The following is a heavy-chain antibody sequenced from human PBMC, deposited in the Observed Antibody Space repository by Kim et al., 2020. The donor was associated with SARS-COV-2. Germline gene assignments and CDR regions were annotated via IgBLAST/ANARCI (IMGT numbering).Heavy chain of an antibody. V-gene: IGHV3-15*01. CDR3: TTDPAGYDILTGYLPDY. Sequence: VKGRFTISRDDPKNTLYLQMNSLKTEDTAVYYCTTDPAGYDILTGYLPDYWGQGTLVTVSS. J-gene: IGHJ4*02. D-gene: IGHD3-9*01.